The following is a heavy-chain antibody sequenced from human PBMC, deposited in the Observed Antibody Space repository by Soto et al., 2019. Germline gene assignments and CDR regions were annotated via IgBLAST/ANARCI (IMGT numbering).Heavy chain of an antibody. Sequence: SETLSLTCTVSGGSISSYYWSWIRQPPGKGLEWIGYIYYSGSTNYNPSLKSRVTISVDTSKYQFSLKLSSVTAADTAVYYCARVGDFWSGYRHGMDVWGQGTTVTVSS. CDR2: IYYSGST. V-gene: IGHV4-59*01. D-gene: IGHD3-3*01. CDR3: ARVGDFWSGYRHGMDV. CDR1: GGSISSYY. J-gene: IGHJ6*02.